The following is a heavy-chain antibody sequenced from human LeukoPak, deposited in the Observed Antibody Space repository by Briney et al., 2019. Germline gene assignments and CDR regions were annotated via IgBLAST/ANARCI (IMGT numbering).Heavy chain of an antibody. D-gene: IGHD5-18*01. V-gene: IGHV3-74*01. CDR2: INSDGSST. Sequence: GGSLRLSCAASGFTFSSYWMHWVRQAPGKGLVWVSRINSDGSSTSYADSVKGRFTISRDNSKNTLYLQMNSLRAEDTAVYYCAKYGYSYGTRDAFDIWGQGTMVTVSS. CDR3: AKYGYSYGTRDAFDI. J-gene: IGHJ3*02. CDR1: GFTFSSYW.